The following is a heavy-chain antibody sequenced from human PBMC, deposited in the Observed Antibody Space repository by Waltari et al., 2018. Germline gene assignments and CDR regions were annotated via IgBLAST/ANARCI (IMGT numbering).Heavy chain of an antibody. D-gene: IGHD3-9*01. J-gene: IGHJ5*02. Sequence: QLQLQESGPGLVKPSETLSLTCTVSGGANSSERYYWGWIRQPPVKGLEWIGIISYSGSTYYNPSLKSRVTISVDTSKNQFSLKLSSVTAADTAVYYCARLSYHIVTGYGWFDPWGLGTLVTVSS. CDR1: GGANSSERYY. CDR3: ARLSYHIVTGYGWFDP. CDR2: ISYSGST. V-gene: IGHV4-39*01.